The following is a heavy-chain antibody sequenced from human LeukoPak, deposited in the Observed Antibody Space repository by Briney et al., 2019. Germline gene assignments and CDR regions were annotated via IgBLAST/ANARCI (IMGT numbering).Heavy chain of an antibody. D-gene: IGHD3-10*01. Sequence: SETLSLTCTVSGGSISSYYWSWIRQPPGKGLEWIGYIYYSGSTNYNPSLKSRVTISVDTSKNQFSLKLSSVTAADTAVYYCARDRMITMVRGVIKTRQDAFDIWGQGTMVTVSS. CDR2: IYYSGST. CDR1: GGSISSYY. V-gene: IGHV4-59*01. J-gene: IGHJ3*02. CDR3: ARDRMITMVRGVIKTRQDAFDI.